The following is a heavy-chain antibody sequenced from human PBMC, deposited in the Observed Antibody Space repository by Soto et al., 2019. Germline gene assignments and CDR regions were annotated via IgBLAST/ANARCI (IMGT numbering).Heavy chain of an antibody. Sequence: LRLSCAASGFSFSDHYMDWVRQAPGKGLEWLGRIRNKANGYTTEYAASVRGRISISRDNAKNSLYLQINSLRDEDTAVYYCARDRRWAIDYWGQGTLVTVSS. CDR2: IRNKANGYTT. J-gene: IGHJ4*02. V-gene: IGHV3-72*01. CDR1: GFSFSDHY. D-gene: IGHD6-13*01. CDR3: ARDRRWAIDY.